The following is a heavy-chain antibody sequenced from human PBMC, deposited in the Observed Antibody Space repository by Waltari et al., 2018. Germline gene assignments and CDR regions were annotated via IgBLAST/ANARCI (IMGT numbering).Heavy chain of an antibody. CDR3: ARQSYGYLFDY. D-gene: IGHD5-18*01. CDR2: IYYSGST. V-gene: IGHV4-39*01. Sequence: QLQLQESGPGLVKPSETLSLTCTVSGGSISSSSYSWGWIRQPPGKGLEWIGSIYYSGSTYYNPSLKSRVTISVDTSKNQFSLKLSSVTAADTAVYYCARQSYGYLFDYWGQGTLVTVSS. J-gene: IGHJ4*02. CDR1: GGSISSSSYS.